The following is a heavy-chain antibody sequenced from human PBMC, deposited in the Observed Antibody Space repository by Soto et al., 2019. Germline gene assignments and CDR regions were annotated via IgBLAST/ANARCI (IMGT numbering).Heavy chain of an antibody. J-gene: IGHJ5*02. CDR3: ARAIQPLSPSNWFDP. CDR1: GGNIIDGC. CDR2: MYFGGSS. Sequence: SVTLSLTCTVAGGNIIDGCWRWIRQPPGKGLEWIGFMYFGGSSNYNPSLTSRVTISVDKSKNQFSLKLSSVTAADTAVYYCARAIQPLSPSNWFDPWGQGTLVTVSS. V-gene: IGHV4-59*12. D-gene: IGHD5-18*01.